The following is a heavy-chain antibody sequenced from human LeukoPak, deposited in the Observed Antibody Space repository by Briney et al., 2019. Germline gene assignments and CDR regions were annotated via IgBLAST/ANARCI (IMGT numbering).Heavy chain of an antibody. V-gene: IGHV1-46*01. CDR3: ARGQQWVDY. J-gene: IGHJ4*02. CDR2: INSSGGST. CDR1: GYTFTSYY. Sequence: ASVKVSCKTSGYTFTSYYIHWVRQAPGQGLEWIGLINSSGGSTAYSQRFQGRVTMTRDTSTSTVYMELSSLRSEDTAVYYCARGQQWVDYWGQGTLVTVSS. D-gene: IGHD6-19*01.